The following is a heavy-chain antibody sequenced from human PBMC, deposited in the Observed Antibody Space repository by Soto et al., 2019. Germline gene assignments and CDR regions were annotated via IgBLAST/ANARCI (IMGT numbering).Heavy chain of an antibody. Sequence: GGSLRLSCTASGFTFGDYAMSWFRQAPGKGLEWVGFIRSKAYGGTTEYAASVKGRFTISRDDSKSIAYLQMNSLKTEDTAVYYCTRDFTVTSDYYYYYYMDVWGKGTTVTVSS. V-gene: IGHV3-49*03. J-gene: IGHJ6*03. CDR2: IRSKAYGGTT. CDR3: TRDFTVTSDYYYYYYMDV. D-gene: IGHD4-17*01. CDR1: GFTFGDYA.